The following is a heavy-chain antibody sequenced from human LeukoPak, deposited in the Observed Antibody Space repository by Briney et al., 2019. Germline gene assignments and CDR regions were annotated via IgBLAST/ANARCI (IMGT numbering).Heavy chain of an antibody. J-gene: IGHJ6*03. Sequence: GGSLRLSCAASGFTFSSYGMHWVRQAPGKGLEWVAFIRYDGSNRYYADSVKGRFTISRDNSKNTLYLQMNSLRAEDTAVYYCARVVPAGDYYYYYYMDVWGKGTTVTVSS. CDR2: IRYDGSNR. CDR1: GFTFSSYG. V-gene: IGHV3-30*02. CDR3: ARVVPAGDYYYYYYMDV. D-gene: IGHD2-2*01.